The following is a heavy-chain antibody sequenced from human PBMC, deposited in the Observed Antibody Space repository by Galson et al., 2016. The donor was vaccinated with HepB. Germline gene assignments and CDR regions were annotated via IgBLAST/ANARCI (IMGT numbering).Heavy chain of an antibody. Sequence: SVKVSCKVSGYSLTELSIHWVRQAPGKGPEWMGGFDPEDVQISYAQKFQGRVIMTEDTSTDTAYMELSSLGSEDTAVYYCASGPIGVVVDDAFEIWGQGTMVTVSS. D-gene: IGHD2-15*01. J-gene: IGHJ3*02. CDR1: GYSLTELS. V-gene: IGHV1-24*01. CDR3: ASGPIGVVVDDAFEI. CDR2: FDPEDVQI.